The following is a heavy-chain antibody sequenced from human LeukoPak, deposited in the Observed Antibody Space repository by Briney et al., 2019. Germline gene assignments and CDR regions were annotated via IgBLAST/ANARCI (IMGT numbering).Heavy chain of an antibody. V-gene: IGHV1-46*01. CDR3: ARYAGSLDAFDM. CDR2: VNPSAGST. J-gene: IGHJ3*02. Sequence: ASVKVSCKASGYTFTSSYIHWVRQAPGQGLGWMGVVNPSAGSTTYAQKFQGRVTMTRDTSTSTVYMELSSLRSEDAAVYYCARYAGSLDAFDMWGQGTMVTVSP. CDR1: GYTFTSSY.